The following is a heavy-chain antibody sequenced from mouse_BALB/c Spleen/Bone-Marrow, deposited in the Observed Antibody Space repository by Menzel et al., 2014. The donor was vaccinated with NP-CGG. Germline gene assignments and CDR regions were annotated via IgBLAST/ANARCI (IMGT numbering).Heavy chain of an antibody. CDR1: GFNNKDTY. Sequence: VQLKQSGAELVKPGASVKLSCTASGFNNKDTYMHWVKQRPEQGLEWIGRVDPANGNTKYDPKFQGKATITADTSSNTAYLQLSSLTSEDTAVYYCARYRLGTYFDYWGQGTTLTVSS. J-gene: IGHJ2*01. D-gene: IGHD2-14*01. V-gene: IGHV14-3*02. CDR2: VDPANGNT. CDR3: ARYRLGTYFDY.